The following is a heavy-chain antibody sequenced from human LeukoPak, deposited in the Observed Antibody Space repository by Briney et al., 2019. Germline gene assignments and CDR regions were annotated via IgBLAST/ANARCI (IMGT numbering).Heavy chain of an antibody. CDR3: HGSGSYYEDY. D-gene: IGHD3-10*01. V-gene: IGHV1-18*01. CDR1: GGTFSSYG. Sequence: ASVKVSCKASGGTFSSYGISWVRQAPGQGLEWMGWISAYNGNTNYAQKLQGRVTMTTDTSTSTAYMELRSLRSDDTAVYYCHGSGSYYEDYWGQGTLVTVSS. CDR2: ISAYNGNT. J-gene: IGHJ4*02.